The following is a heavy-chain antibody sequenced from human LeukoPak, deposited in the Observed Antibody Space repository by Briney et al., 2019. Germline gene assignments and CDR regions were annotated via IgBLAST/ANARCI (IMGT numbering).Heavy chain of an antibody. CDR2: INPSGGST. J-gene: IGHJ4*02. CDR3: ARDERSYNTSGYYYPVDY. D-gene: IGHD3-22*01. CDR1: GYTFTSYY. Sequence: GASVKVSCKASGYTFTSYYMHWVRQAPGQGLEWMGIINPSGGSTNYAQKFQGRVTMTRDTSTSTVYLELSSLRSEDTAVYYCARDERSYNTSGYYYPVDYWGQGNLVTVSS. V-gene: IGHV1-46*01.